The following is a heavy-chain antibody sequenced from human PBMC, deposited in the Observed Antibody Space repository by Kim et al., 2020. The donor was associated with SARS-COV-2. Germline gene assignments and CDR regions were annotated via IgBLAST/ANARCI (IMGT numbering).Heavy chain of an antibody. Sequence: GNTKYSQKFQGRVTITRDTSASTAYIELSSLRSEDTAVYYCARETVRDTYWGQGTLVTVSS. CDR2: GNT. J-gene: IGHJ4*02. CDR3: ARETVRDTY. V-gene: IGHV1-3*01. D-gene: IGHD3-10*01.